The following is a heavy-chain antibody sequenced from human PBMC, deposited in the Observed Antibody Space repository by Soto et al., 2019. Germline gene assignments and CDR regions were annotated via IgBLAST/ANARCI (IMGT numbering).Heavy chain of an antibody. CDR1: GFTFSSYA. CDR3: AKAGCSSTSCYDFDY. Sequence: GGSLRLSCAASGFTFSSYAMSWVRQAPGKGLEWVSAISGSGGSTYYADSVKGRFTISRDNSKNTLYLQMNSLRAEDTAVYYCAKAGCSSTSCYDFDYWGQGSLVTVSS. CDR2: ISGSGGST. D-gene: IGHD2-2*01. V-gene: IGHV3-23*01. J-gene: IGHJ4*02.